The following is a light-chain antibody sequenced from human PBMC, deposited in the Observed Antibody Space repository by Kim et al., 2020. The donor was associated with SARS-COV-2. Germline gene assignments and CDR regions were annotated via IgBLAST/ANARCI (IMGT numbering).Light chain of an antibody. CDR3: QVWDTSSDHPGV. Sequence: PGKTARMTAGGNNIGSKSGHWYQQQPGQAPVLVIYYDSDRPSGIPERFSGSNSGNTATRTISRVEAGDEADYYCQVWDTSSDHPGVFGGGTQLTVL. CDR2: YDS. V-gene: IGLV3-21*04. CDR1: NIGSKS. J-gene: IGLJ2*01.